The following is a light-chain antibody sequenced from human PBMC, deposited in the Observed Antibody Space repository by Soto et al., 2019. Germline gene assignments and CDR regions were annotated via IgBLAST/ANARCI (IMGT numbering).Light chain of an antibody. J-gene: IGKJ4*01. CDR2: DAS. CDR3: QRYNNWPLP. CDR1: QGIGST. Sequence: EIVMTQSPATLSVSPGEGATLPCRASQGIGSTLAWYQHKPGQTPRLLIYDASTRATGVPARFSGSGSGTEFTLTINSLQSEDFAVYYCQRYNNWPLPFGGGTMVESK. V-gene: IGKV3-15*01.